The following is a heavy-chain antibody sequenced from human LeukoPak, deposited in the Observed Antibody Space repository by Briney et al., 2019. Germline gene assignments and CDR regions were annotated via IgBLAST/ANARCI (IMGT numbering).Heavy chain of an antibody. CDR2: ISGSGSTI. V-gene: IGHV3-11*01. J-gene: IGHJ5*02. CDR1: GFIFSDYY. CDR3: ARDLSHGRWFDP. Sequence: GGSLRLSCAASGFIFSDYYMSWIGQAPGKGLEWVSYISGSGSTIYFADSVKGRFTISRDNAKNSLYLQMNSLRAEDTAVYYCARDLSHGRWFDPWGQGTLVTVSS.